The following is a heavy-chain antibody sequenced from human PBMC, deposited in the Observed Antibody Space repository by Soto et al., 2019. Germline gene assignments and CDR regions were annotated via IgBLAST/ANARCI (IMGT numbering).Heavy chain of an antibody. Sequence: GGSLRLSCAASGFSVSNNYISWVRQAPGKGLEWVGRIKSKTDGGTTDYAAPVKGRFTISRDDSKNTLYLQMNSLKTEDTAVYYCTTAHGRFLEWLCLDPWGQGTLVTVSS. V-gene: IGHV3-15*01. D-gene: IGHD3-3*01. J-gene: IGHJ5*02. CDR1: GFSVSNNY. CDR3: TTAHGRFLEWLCLDP. CDR2: IKSKTDGGTT.